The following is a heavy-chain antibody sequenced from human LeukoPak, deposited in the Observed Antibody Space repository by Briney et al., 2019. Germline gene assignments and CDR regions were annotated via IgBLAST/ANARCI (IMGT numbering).Heavy chain of an antibody. D-gene: IGHD2-2*01. CDR1: GFTFSSYG. CDR2: IWYDGSNK. V-gene: IGHV3-33*01. Sequence: GRSLRLSCAASGFTFSSYGMHWVRQAPGKGLEWVAVIWYDGSNKYYADSVKGRFTISRDNSKNTLYLQMNSLRAEDTAVYYYARDRDEYCSSTSCYHRFDYWGPGTLVTVSS. CDR3: ARDRDEYCSSTSCYHRFDY. J-gene: IGHJ4*02.